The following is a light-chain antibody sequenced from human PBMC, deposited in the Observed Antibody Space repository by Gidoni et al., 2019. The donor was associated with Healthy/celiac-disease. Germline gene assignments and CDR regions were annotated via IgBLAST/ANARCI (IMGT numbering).Light chain of an antibody. CDR3: SSYTSSSTPYV. CDR1: SRDVGGYNY. J-gene: IGLJ1*01. Sequence: QSALTQPASGSGSPGQATTISCTGTSRDVGGYNYVSWYHQHPGKAPKLMIHAVSNRPSGVSTRFSGSESGHTASLTISGLQAEDEADYYCSSYTSSSTPYVFGTGTKVTVL. V-gene: IGLV2-14*01. CDR2: AVS.